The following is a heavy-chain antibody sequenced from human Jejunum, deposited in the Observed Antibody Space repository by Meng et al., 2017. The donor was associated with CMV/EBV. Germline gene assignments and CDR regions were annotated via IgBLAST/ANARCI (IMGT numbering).Heavy chain of an antibody. CDR1: GFRISDHY. J-gene: IGHJ2*01. CDR3: ARDNSNWTFDF. V-gene: IGHV3-72*01. CDR2: TKDKTESFII. D-gene: IGHD2/OR15-2a*01. Sequence: CAAFGFRISDHYMDWVRQAPGKGLEWVGRTKDKTESFIIEYAASVKGRFTISRDDSQNSLYLHMNSLKTEDTAVYYCARDNSNWTFDFWGRGTLVTVSS.